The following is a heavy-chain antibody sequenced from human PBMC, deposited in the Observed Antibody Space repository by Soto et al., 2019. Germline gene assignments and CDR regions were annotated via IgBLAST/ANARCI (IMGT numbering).Heavy chain of an antibody. J-gene: IGHJ4*02. CDR1: GFIFKMYW. CDR3: TRGPRPISTGTGAY. V-gene: IGHV3-74*01. CDR2: IYNDGTYS. D-gene: IGHD3-10*01. Sequence: EVQLVESGGGLVPPGGSVRLSCAASGFIFKMYWMHWVRQSPGKGLVWISRIYNDGTYSDYADSVRGRFTISRDNVNDTLYLQMNNLRAEDSGLYYCTRGPRPISTGTGAYWGQETQVTVSS.